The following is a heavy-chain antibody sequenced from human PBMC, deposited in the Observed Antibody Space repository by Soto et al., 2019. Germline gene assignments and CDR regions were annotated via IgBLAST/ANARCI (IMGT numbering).Heavy chain of an antibody. V-gene: IGHV1-46*01. CDR1: GYTFTSYY. Sequence: ASVKVSCKASGYTFTSYYMHWVRQAPGQGLEWMGIINPSGAGRSYAQKFQGRVTMTSDTSTSTVYMELSSLRSEDTAVYYCARDAPLQLRYFVYWGQGTLVTVS. CDR3: ARDAPLQLRYFVY. CDR2: INPSGAGR. D-gene: IGHD3-9*01. J-gene: IGHJ4*02.